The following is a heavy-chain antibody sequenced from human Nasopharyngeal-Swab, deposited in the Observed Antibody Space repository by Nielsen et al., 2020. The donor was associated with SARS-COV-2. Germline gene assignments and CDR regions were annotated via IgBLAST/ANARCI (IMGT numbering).Heavy chain of an antibody. CDR2: ISSSSSYI. Sequence: GGSLRLSCAASGFTFSSYSMNWVRQAPGKGLEWVSSISSSSSYIYYADSVKGRFTISRDNAKNSLYLQMNSLRAEDTAVYYCAREMPPGRELDYWGQETLVTVSS. J-gene: IGHJ4*02. CDR1: GFTFSSYS. D-gene: IGHD1-1*01. CDR3: AREMPPGRELDY. V-gene: IGHV3-21*01.